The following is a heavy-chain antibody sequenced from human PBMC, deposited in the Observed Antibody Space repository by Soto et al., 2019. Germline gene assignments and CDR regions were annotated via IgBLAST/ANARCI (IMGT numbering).Heavy chain of an antibody. V-gene: IGHV3-23*01. CDR2: ISGSGGST. J-gene: IGHJ4*02. CDR1: GFTFSSYA. Sequence: GGSLRLSCAASGFTFSSYAMSWVRQAPGKGLEWVSAISGSGGSTYYADSVKGRFTISRDNSKNTLYLQMNSLRAEDTAVYYCAKALRDDYYIWGSYRVDFWGQGTLVPVSS. D-gene: IGHD3-16*02. CDR3: AKALRDDYYIWGSYRVDF.